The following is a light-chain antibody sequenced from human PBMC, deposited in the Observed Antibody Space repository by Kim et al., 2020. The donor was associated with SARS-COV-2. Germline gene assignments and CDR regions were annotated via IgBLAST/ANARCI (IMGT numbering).Light chain of an antibody. V-gene: IGKV1-5*03. Sequence: DIQMTQSPSTLSASVGDRVTITCRASQSISSWLAWYQQKPGKAPKLLIYRTSYLESGVPSRFSGSGSGTDFTLTISSLQPDDFATYYCHQYNSYSRTFGQGTKLEIK. CDR1: QSISSW. CDR2: RTS. CDR3: HQYNSYSRT. J-gene: IGKJ2*01.